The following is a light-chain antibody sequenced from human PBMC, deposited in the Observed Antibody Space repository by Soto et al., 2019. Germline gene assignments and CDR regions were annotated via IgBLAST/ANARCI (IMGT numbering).Light chain of an antibody. J-gene: IGKJ1*01. Sequence: EIVLTQSPGTLSLSPGERATLSCRASQSVSSSYLAWYQRKPGQAPRLLIYGASTRATGIPDRFSGSGPGTDFTLTISSLEFGDSAVYYCQQYGSSPTWTFGQGTKVDIK. CDR3: QQYGSSPTWT. CDR1: QSVSSSY. CDR2: GAS. V-gene: IGKV3-20*01.